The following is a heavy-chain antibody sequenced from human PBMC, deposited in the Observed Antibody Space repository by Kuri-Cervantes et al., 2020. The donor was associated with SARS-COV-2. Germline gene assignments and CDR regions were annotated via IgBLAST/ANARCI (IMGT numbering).Heavy chain of an antibody. Sequence: GGSLRLSCAASGFTFSSYSMNWVRQAPGKGLEWVSSISSSSSYIYYADSVKGRFTISRDNAKNSLYLQMNSLRAEDTAVYYCARYVRAPSQNNYYMDVWGKGTTVTVSS. V-gene: IGHV3-21*01. D-gene: IGHD1/OR15-1a*01. CDR3: ARYVRAPSQNNYYMDV. CDR1: GFTFSSYS. J-gene: IGHJ6*03. CDR2: ISSSSSYI.